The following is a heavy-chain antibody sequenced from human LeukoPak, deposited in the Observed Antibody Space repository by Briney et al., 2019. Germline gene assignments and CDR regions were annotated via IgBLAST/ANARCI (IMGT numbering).Heavy chain of an antibody. V-gene: IGHV4-38-2*01. CDR3: AGDKETPGNGRPNWLDP. CDR2: IFQRGYS. D-gene: IGHD4-23*01. Sequence: SETLSLTCAVSGYSFSSGYYWGWIRHPPRKVLQWIGSIFQRGYSYYNPSLKRRVTISVDTSRNKFCLKLSSVTAADTAVYYCAGDKETPGNGRPNWLDPWGQGTLVTVSS. CDR1: GYSFSSGYY. J-gene: IGHJ5*02.